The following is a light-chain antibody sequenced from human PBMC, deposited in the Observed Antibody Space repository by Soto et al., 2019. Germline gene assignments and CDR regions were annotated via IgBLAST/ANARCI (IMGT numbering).Light chain of an antibody. Sequence: ELVVTQSPASLSLSGGEIATISFRASETVATNLAWYRQKRGQVPRLLSYGASSRATGIPDRFSGSGSGRGFTLSISSLQPEHFATYDCRQSYSTPPKLGQGTKVDIK. J-gene: IGKJ1*01. CDR1: ETVATN. V-gene: IGKV3D-15*01. CDR3: RQSYSTPPK. CDR2: GAS.